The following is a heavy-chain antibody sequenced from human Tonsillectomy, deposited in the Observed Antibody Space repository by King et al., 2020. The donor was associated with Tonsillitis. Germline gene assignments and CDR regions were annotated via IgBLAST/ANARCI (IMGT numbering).Heavy chain of an antibody. Sequence: VQLVESGGGLVQPGGSLRLSCAASGFTFSSYAMTWVRQAPGKGLEWVSAISGSSGSTYYADSVKGRFTISRDNSKNTLYLQMNSLRAEATAVYYCAKERYGEDDQNKWDDWGKGTLVTVSS. V-gene: IGHV3-23*04. CDR3: AKERYGEDDQNKWDD. J-gene: IGHJ4*02. CDR2: ISGSSGST. D-gene: IGHD4/OR15-4a*01. CDR1: GFTFSSYA.